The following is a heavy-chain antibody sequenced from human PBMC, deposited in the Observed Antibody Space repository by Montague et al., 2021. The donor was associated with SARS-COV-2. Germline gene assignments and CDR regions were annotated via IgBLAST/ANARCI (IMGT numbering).Heavy chain of an antibody. J-gene: IGHJ6*02. V-gene: IGHV3-33*01. D-gene: IGHD6-13*01. CDR1: GFTFSSYG. CDR3: ARDSSSGSDWYYYYGMDV. Sequence: SLRLSCAASGFTFSSYGMHWVRQAPGKGLEWVAIIWYDGSKNYYADSVXGLFTISRDNSKNTLYLQMNTLRAEDTAVYYCARDSSSGSDWYYYYGMDVWGQGTTVTVSS. CDR2: IWYDGSKN.